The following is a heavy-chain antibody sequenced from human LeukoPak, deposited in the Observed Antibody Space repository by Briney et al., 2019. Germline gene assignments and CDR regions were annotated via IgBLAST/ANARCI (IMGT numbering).Heavy chain of an antibody. J-gene: IGHJ5*02. CDR3: ARDRTRIAAPVSRNWFDP. V-gene: IGHV1-2*02. Sequence: ASVKVSCKASGYTFTGYYMHWVRQAPGQGLEWMGWINPNSGGTNYAQKFQGRVTVTRDTSISTAYMELSRLRSDDTAVYYCARDRTRIAAPVSRNWFDPWGQGTLVTVSS. CDR2: INPNSGGT. CDR1: GYTFTGYY. D-gene: IGHD6-13*01.